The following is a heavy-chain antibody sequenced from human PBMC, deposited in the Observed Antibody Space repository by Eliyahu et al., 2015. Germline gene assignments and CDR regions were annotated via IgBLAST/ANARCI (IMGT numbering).Heavy chain of an antibody. CDR2: IDPSDSYT. J-gene: IGHJ4*02. CDR3: ARLDYDILTGSTPTFDY. D-gene: IGHD3-9*01. Sequence: EVQLVQSGAEVKKPGESLRISCKGSGXXFTSYGSXWVRQMPGKGLEWMGRIDPSDSYTNYSPSFQGHVTISADKSISTAYLQWSSLKASDTAMYYCARLDYDILTGSTPTFDYWGQGTLVTVSS. V-gene: IGHV5-10-1*03. CDR1: GXXFTSYG.